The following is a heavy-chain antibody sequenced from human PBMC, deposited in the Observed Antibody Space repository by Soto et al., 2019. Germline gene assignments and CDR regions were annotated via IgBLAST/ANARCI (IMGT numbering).Heavy chain of an antibody. D-gene: IGHD3-22*01. CDR2: IIPIFGTA. Sequence: SVKVSCKASGGTFSSYAISWVRQAPGQGLEWMGGIIPIFGTANYAQKFQGRVTITADESTSTAYMELSSLRSEDTAVYYCARDITNSLYYYDSSGPKTLYGMDVWGQGTTVTVS. CDR3: ARDITNSLYYYDSSGPKTLYGMDV. J-gene: IGHJ6*02. CDR1: GGTFSSYA. V-gene: IGHV1-69*13.